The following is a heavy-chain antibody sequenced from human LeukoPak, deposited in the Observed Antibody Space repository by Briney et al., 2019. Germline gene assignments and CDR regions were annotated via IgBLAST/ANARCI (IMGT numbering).Heavy chain of an antibody. J-gene: IGHJ3*02. V-gene: IGHV1-18*01. Sequence: ASVKVSCKASGYTFTSYGISWVRQPPGQGLEWMGWISAYNGNTNYAQKLQGRVTMTTDTSTSTAYMELRGLRSDDTAVYYCARASNWGSNPEAFDIWGQGTMVTVSS. CDR1: GYTFTSYG. D-gene: IGHD7-27*01. CDR2: ISAYNGNT. CDR3: ARASNWGSNPEAFDI.